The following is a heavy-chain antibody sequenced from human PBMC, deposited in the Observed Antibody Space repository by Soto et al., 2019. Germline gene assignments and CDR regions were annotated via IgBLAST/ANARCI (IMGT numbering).Heavy chain of an antibody. V-gene: IGHV1-2*04. J-gene: IGHJ6*02. D-gene: IGHD3-22*01. CDR1: GYTFTGCY. Sequence: ASVKVSCKASGYTFTGCYMHWVRQTPGQGLEWMGWINPNSGGTNYAQKFQGWVTMTRDTSISTADMELSRLRSEDTAVYYCARAYYDGSGLDVWGQGTTVTVSS. CDR2: INPNSGGT. CDR3: ARAYYDGSGLDV.